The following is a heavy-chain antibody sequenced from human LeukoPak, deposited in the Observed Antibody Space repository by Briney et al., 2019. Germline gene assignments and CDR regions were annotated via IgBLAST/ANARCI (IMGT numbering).Heavy chain of an antibody. CDR2: IDHRGST. CDR1: GGSFSGYY. CDR3: ARGRRARSSSWSPNWFDP. J-gene: IGHJ5*02. V-gene: IGHV4-34*01. D-gene: IGHD6-13*01. Sequence: PSETLSLTCGVFGGSFSGYYWSWIRQTPGKGLEWIGEIDHRGSTNYNPSLKSRVTMSGDTSKNQFSVKLTSVTAADTAVYYCARGRRARSSSWSPNWFDPWGQGTLVTVSS.